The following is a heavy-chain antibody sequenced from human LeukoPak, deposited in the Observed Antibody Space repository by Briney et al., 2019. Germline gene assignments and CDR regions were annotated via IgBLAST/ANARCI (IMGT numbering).Heavy chain of an antibody. CDR1: GSTFSDCD. CDR2: ISYRSSHV. D-gene: IGHD6-13*01. Sequence: GGSLRLSCTASGSTFSDCDMNWVRQAPGKGLEWVSSISYRSSHVYYADSVKGRFTISRDNAKNSLYLQMNSLRAEDTAVYYCARAFPPLRTAAAGDYWGQGTLVTVSS. V-gene: IGHV3-21*01. CDR3: ARAFPPLRTAAAGDY. J-gene: IGHJ4*02.